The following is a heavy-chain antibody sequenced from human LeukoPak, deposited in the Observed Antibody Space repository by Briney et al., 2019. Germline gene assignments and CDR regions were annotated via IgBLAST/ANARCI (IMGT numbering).Heavy chain of an antibody. J-gene: IGHJ4*02. CDR3: ARADYYDSSGYNDY. V-gene: IGHV3-53*01. CDR2: IYSGGNT. CDR1: GFTVSSNY. D-gene: IGHD3-22*01. Sequence: GGSLRLSCAASGFTVSSNYMSWVRQAPGKGLEWVPVIYSGGNTYYADPVKGRFTISRDNSKNTLYLQMTSLRAEDTAVYYCARADYYDSSGYNDYWGQGTLVTVSS.